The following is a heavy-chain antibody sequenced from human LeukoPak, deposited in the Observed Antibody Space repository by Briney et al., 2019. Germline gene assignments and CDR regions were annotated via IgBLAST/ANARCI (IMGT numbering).Heavy chain of an antibody. CDR1: GGSFRGYY. V-gene: IGHV4-34*01. J-gene: IGHJ4*02. Sequence: SETLSLTCAVYGGSFRGYYWSWIRQPPGKGLEWIGEINHSGSTNYNPSLKSRVTISVDTSKNQFSLKLSSVTAADTAVYYCARGELSFDYWGQGTLVTVSS. D-gene: IGHD1-26*01. CDR2: INHSGST. CDR3: ARGELSFDY.